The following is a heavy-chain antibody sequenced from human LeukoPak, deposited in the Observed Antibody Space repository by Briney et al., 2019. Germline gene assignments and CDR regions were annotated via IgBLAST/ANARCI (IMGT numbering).Heavy chain of an antibody. D-gene: IGHD4-17*01. CDR1: GGSISSSSYY. Sequence: SETLSLTCTVSGGSISSSSYYWGWIRQPPGKGLEWIGSIYYSGSTYYNPSLKSRVTISVDTSKNQFSLKLSSVTAADTVVYYCARHPYDYGDHYYFYYYMDVWGKGTTVTVSS. CDR2: IYYSGST. V-gene: IGHV4-39*07. J-gene: IGHJ6*03. CDR3: ARHPYDYGDHYYFYYYMDV.